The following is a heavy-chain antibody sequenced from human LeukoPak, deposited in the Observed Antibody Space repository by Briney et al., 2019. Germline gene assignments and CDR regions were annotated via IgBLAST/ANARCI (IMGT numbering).Heavy chain of an antibody. CDR3: ARDAGFGCNSDYYYMDV. CDR1: GFTFSSYS. Sequence: GGSLRLSCAASGFTFSSYSMNWVRQAPGKGLEWVSYISSSSSTVYYADSVKGRFSISKDYAKNSLYLQMNSLRAEDTAVYFCARDAGFGCNSDYYYMDVWGKGTLVTVSS. D-gene: IGHD4-23*01. V-gene: IGHV3-48*01. CDR2: ISSSSSTV. J-gene: IGHJ6*03.